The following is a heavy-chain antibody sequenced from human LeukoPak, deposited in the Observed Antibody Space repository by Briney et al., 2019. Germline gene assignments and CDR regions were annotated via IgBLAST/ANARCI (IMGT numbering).Heavy chain of an antibody. CDR2: IKQDGSEK. V-gene: IGHV3-7*01. D-gene: IGHD6-13*01. Sequence: GGSLRLSCAASGFTFSSYWMSWVRQAPGKGLEWAANIKQDGSEKYYVDSVKGRFTISRDNAKNSLYLQMNSLRAEDTAVYYCARSLYPSGSFFDYWGQGTLVTVSS. CDR3: ARSLYPSGSFFDY. CDR1: GFTFSSYW. J-gene: IGHJ4*02.